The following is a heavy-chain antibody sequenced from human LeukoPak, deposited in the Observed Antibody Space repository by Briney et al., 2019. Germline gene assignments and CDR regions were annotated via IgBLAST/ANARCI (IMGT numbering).Heavy chain of an antibody. J-gene: IGHJ4*02. CDR3: ARGPHSSGWYRDY. V-gene: IGHV4-59*12. Sequence: KPSETLSLTCTVSGGSISSYYWSWIRQPPGKGLEWIGYIYYSGSTNYNPSLKSRVTISVDTSKNQFSLKLSSVTAADTAVYYCARGPHSSGWYRDYWGQGTLVTVSS. CDR2: IYYSGST. CDR1: GGSISSYY. D-gene: IGHD6-19*01.